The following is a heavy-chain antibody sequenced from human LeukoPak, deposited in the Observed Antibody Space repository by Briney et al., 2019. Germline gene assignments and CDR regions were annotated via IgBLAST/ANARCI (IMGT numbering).Heavy chain of an antibody. V-gene: IGHV3-30*04. Sequence: GRSLRLSCAASGFTFSSYAMHWVRQAPGKGLEWVAVISYDGSNKYYADSVKGRFTISRENSKNTLYLQMNSLRAEDTAVYYCARPYYSYYYDSSGFQHWGQGTLVTVTS. CDR3: ARPYYSYYYDSSGFQH. CDR1: GFTFSSYA. D-gene: IGHD3-22*01. J-gene: IGHJ1*01. CDR2: ISYDGSNK.